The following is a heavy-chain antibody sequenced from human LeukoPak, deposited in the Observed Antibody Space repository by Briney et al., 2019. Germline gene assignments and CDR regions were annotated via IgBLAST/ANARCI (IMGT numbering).Heavy chain of an antibody. Sequence: GGSLRLSCAASGFTFSCFAMSWVRQAPGRGLEWGSTISGSGGSTYYADSVKGRFTISRDNSKNTLYLQMNSLRAEDTAVYYCAKHSAQRSVDIVATMGVWGQGTLVTVSS. J-gene: IGHJ4*02. CDR2: ISGSGGST. CDR3: AKHSAQRSVDIVATMGV. V-gene: IGHV3-23*01. D-gene: IGHD5-12*01. CDR1: GFTFSCFA.